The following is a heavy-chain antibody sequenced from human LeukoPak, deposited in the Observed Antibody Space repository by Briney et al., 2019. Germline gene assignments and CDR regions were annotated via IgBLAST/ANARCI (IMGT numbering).Heavy chain of an antibody. V-gene: IGHV3-66*01. Sequence: GGSLRLSCAASGFTVSSNYMSWVRQAPGKGLEWVSVIYSGGSTYYADSVKGRFTISRDNSRNTLYLQMNSLRAEDTAVYYCAREYCSGGSCYTDYWGQGTLVTVSS. CDR3: AREYCSGGSCYTDY. CDR1: GFTVSSNY. D-gene: IGHD2-15*01. CDR2: IYSGGST. J-gene: IGHJ4*02.